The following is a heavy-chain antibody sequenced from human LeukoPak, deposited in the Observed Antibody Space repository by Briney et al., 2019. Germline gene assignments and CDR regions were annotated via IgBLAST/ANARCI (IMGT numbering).Heavy chain of an antibody. CDR1: GGSFSGYY. J-gene: IGHJ4*02. CDR2: INHSGST. Sequence: PSETLSLTCAVYGGSFSGYYWSWIRQPPGKGLEWIGEINHSGSTNYNPSPKSRVTISVDTSKNQFSLKLSSVTAADTAVYYCARGPVYYYGSGSYSRGLYYFDYWGQGTLVTVSS. CDR3: ARGPVYYYGSGSYSRGLYYFDY. D-gene: IGHD3-10*01. V-gene: IGHV4-34*01.